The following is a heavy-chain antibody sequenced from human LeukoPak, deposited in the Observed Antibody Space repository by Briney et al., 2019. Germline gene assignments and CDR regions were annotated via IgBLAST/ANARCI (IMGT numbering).Heavy chain of an antibody. D-gene: IGHD6-13*01. CDR3: AREGAAAQPFDY. CDR1: GFALSTNY. J-gene: IGHJ4*02. CDR2: IYSASDK. V-gene: IGHV3-66*01. Sequence: GGSLRLSCAASGFALSTNYMTWVRQAPGKGLEWVSLIYSASDKYYADSVKGRFTISRDNFKNTLYLQMDSLRAEDTAVYYCAREGAAAQPFDYWGQGTLVTVSS.